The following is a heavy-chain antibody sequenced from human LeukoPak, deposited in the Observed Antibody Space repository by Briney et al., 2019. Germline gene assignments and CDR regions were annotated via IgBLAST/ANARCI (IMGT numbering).Heavy chain of an antibody. D-gene: IGHD5-24*01. V-gene: IGHV1-69*13. CDR1: GGTFSSYA. J-gene: IGHJ3*02. CDR3: ARGRWSEMATTYAFDI. Sequence: ASVKVSCKASGGTFSSYAISWVRQAPGQGLEWMGGIIPIFGTANYAQKFQGRVTITADESTSTAYMELSSLRSEDTAVYYCARGRWSEMATTYAFDIWGQGTMVTVSS. CDR2: IIPIFGTA.